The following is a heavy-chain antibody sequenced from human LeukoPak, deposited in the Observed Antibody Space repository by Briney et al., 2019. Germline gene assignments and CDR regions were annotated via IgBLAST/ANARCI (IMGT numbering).Heavy chain of an antibody. Sequence: SETLSPAYPVYGASLGGSCCGSIRQPPGKGLEWIGEINHSGSTNYNPSLKSRVTISVDTSKNQFSLKLSSVTAADTAVYYYARDGVGLDYWGQGTLVTVSS. D-gene: IGHD1-26*01. CDR1: GASLGGSC. CDR2: INHSGST. CDR3: ARDGVGLDY. V-gene: IGHV4-34*01. J-gene: IGHJ4*02.